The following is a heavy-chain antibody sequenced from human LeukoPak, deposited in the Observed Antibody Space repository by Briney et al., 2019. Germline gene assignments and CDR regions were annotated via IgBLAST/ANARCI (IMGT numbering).Heavy chain of an antibody. CDR1: GFTFDDYA. Sequence: PGRSLRLSCAASGFTFDDYAMHWVRHAPGKGLEWVSGISWNSGSIGYADSVKGRFTISRDNAKNSLYLQMNSLRAEDTALYYCAKVSDYYGSGSYGYFDYWGQGTLVTVSS. D-gene: IGHD3-10*01. J-gene: IGHJ4*02. CDR2: ISWNSGSI. CDR3: AKVSDYYGSGSYGYFDY. V-gene: IGHV3-9*01.